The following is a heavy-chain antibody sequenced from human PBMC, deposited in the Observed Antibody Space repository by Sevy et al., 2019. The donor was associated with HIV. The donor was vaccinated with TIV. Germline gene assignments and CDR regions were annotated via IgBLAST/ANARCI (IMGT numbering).Heavy chain of an antibody. D-gene: IGHD6-25*01. CDR2: ISWDGGST. V-gene: IGHV3-43*01. CDR3: AKDRAPIGAAGRYYYGMDV. Sequence: GGSLRLSCAASGFTFDDYTMHWVRQAPGKGLEWVSLISWDGGSTYYADSVKGRFTISRDNSKNSLYLQMNSLRNEDTALHYCAKDRAPIGAAGRYYYGMDVWGQGTPVTVSS. CDR1: GFTFDDYT. J-gene: IGHJ6*02.